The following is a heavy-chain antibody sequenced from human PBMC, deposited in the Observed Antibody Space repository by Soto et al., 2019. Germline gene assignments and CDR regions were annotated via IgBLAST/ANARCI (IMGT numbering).Heavy chain of an antibody. CDR1: GGSFSGYY. D-gene: IGHD3-22*01. CDR3: ARAYYYDSSGAWAFDI. V-gene: IGHV4-34*01. CDR2: INHSGST. J-gene: IGHJ3*02. Sequence: PSETLSLTCAVYGGSFSGYYWTWIRQPPGTGLEWIGEINHSGSTNYNPSLKSRVTISVDKSKNQFSLKLNFVTAADTAVYYCARAYYYDSSGAWAFDIWGQGTMVTVSS.